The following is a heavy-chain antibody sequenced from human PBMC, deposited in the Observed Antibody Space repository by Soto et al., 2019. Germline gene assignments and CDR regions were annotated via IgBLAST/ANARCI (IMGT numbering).Heavy chain of an antibody. D-gene: IGHD3-3*01. V-gene: IGHV4-34*01. CDR2: INHSGIT. Sequence: PSETLSLTCAVYGGSFTDHYGTWIRQSPGKGLEWIGEINHSGITYYNTSLKSRVTISVDTSKNQFSLKLRSVTAADTATYYCARGRLDWLLLGYGVDVWGQGTTVT. CDR1: GGSFTDHY. J-gene: IGHJ6*02. CDR3: ARGRLDWLLLGYGVDV.